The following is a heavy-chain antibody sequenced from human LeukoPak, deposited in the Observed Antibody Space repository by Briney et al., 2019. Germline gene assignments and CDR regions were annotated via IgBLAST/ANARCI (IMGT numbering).Heavy chain of an antibody. Sequence: PSETLSLTCTVSGGSISSYYWSWIRQPPGKGLEWIGYIYYSGSTNYNPSLKSRVTISVDTSKNQFSLKLSSVTAADTAVYYCASGYYYDSSGYYLGAFDIWGQGTMVTVSS. CDR2: IYYSGST. CDR3: ASGYYYDSSGYYLGAFDI. J-gene: IGHJ3*02. D-gene: IGHD3-22*01. V-gene: IGHV4-59*08. CDR1: GGSISSYY.